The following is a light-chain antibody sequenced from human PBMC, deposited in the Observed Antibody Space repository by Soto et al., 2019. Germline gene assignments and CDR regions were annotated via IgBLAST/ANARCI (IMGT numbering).Light chain of an antibody. CDR3: QEYNGNSGLT. CDR2: SAS. V-gene: IGKV1-5*03. CDR1: QNIRSW. Sequence: DIQMTQSPSTLSASVGDRVTITCRASQNIRSWLAWYQQKPEKAPELLIYSASGLESGVPSRFSGSGSGTEFTLTISSLQPDDFATYYCQEYNGNSGLTFGGGTKVEIK. J-gene: IGKJ4*01.